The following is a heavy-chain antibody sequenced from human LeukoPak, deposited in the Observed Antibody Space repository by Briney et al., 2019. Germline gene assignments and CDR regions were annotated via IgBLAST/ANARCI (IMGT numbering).Heavy chain of an antibody. D-gene: IGHD5-24*01. Sequence: GTSRTLSWAASGFTFSNYGIHWVRQTPGKGLEWVAVISNDGSKKYYADSVKGRFTISRDNSKNTLYLQMNSLRAEDTAVFYCAKDVIIDGYNLDYWGQGTLVTVSS. J-gene: IGHJ4*02. CDR2: ISNDGSKK. V-gene: IGHV3-30*18. CDR3: AKDVIIDGYNLDY. CDR1: GFTFSNYG.